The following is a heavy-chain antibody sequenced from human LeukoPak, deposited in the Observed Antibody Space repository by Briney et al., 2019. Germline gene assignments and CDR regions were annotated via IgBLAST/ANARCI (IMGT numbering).Heavy chain of an antibody. V-gene: IGHV4-39*07. CDR1: GGSISSSSYY. Sequence: PSETLSLTCTVSGGSISSSSYYWGWIRQPPGKGLEWIGSIYYSGSTYYNPSLKSRVTISVDTSKNQFSLKLSSVTAADTAVYYCARVRYYYGSGSFNYWGQGTLVTVSS. CDR2: IYYSGST. CDR3: ARVRYYYGSGSFNY. D-gene: IGHD3-10*01. J-gene: IGHJ4*02.